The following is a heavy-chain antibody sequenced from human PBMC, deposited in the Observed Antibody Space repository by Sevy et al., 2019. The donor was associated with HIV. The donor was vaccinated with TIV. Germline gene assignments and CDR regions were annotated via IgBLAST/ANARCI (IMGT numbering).Heavy chain of an antibody. CDR1: GFTFSVYS. CDR3: VQEIGAKNHV. J-gene: IGHJ6*02. V-gene: IGHV3-21*01. Sequence: GGSLRLSCAASGFTFSVYSMNWVRQAPGKGLEWVSSISSSFYINYADSVKDRLTNSRDNANNQLYLQMNSLRADDKAVYDCVQEIGAKNHVWGQGTTVTVSS. D-gene: IGHD3-22*01. CDR2: ISSSFYI.